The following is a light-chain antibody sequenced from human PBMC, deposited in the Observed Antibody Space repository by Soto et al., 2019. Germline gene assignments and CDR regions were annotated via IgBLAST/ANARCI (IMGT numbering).Light chain of an antibody. CDR1: QSVNSY. CDR3: QQRSNWPPT. Sequence: EVLLTPSTAALSLSPVERATLSCRASQSVNSYLVWYQQRPGQAPRLLIYDASNRATGIPARFSGSGSGTDVTLTISSLDPEGFAVYYGQQRSNWPPTFGQGTKVAIK. J-gene: IGKJ1*01. V-gene: IGKV3-11*01. CDR2: DAS.